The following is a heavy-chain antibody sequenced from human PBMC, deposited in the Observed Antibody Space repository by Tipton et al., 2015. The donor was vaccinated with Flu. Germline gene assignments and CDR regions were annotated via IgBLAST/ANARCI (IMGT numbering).Heavy chain of an antibody. V-gene: IGHV4-4*02. CDR1: GASVSRSDW. CDR2: IYHSAGP. J-gene: IGHJ5*02. Sequence: TLSLTCTVSGASVSRSDWFSWVRQPPGRGLEWIGEIYHSAGPNYGPSFKSRFTISMDKTKNQISLKVTSVTAADTATYYCARRDYSNYVSQPKNWFDLWGQGILVTVSS. D-gene: IGHD4-11*01. CDR3: ARRDYSNYVSQPKNWFDL.